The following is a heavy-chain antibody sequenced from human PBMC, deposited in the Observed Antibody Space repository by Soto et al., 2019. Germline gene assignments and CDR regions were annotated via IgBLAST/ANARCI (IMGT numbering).Heavy chain of an antibody. CDR2: ISWEGGTT. CDR1: GFIFDDYA. D-gene: IGHD4-17*01. Sequence: GGSLRLSCAASGFIFDDYAMHWVRQAPGKGLEWVSLISWEGGTTDYSDSVKGRFTISRDNSKNSLYLQMNGLIAEDTALYYCAKDTKSGDYDFGHGMDVWGQGTTVTVSS. V-gene: IGHV3-43D*04. CDR3: AKDTKSGDYDFGHGMDV. J-gene: IGHJ6*02.